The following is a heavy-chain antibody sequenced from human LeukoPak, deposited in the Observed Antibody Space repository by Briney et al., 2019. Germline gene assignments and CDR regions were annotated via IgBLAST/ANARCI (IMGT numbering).Heavy chain of an antibody. CDR1: GGSFSGYY. CDR2: ISSSSSYI. CDR3: ATQRDGYNAPFDY. Sequence: PSETLSLTCAVYGGSFSGYYWSWIRQPPGKGLEWVSSISSSSSYIYYGDSVKGRFTISRDNAKKSLFLQMNSLRAEDTAVYYCATQRDGYNAPFDYWGQGTLVTVSS. V-gene: IGHV3-21*01. D-gene: IGHD5-24*01. J-gene: IGHJ4*02.